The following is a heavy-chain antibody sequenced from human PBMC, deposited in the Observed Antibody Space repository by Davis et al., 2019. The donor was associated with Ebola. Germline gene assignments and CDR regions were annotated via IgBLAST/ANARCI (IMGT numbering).Heavy chain of an antibody. Sequence: GGSLRLSCAASGFTFSSYWMSWVRQAPGKGLEWVSTYGTSADTNYADSVKGRFTISRNNSKNTLYLQMNSLRAEDTAIYYCARGAYGDYIVKAFDIWGQGTKVTVSS. CDR1: GFTFSSYW. J-gene: IGHJ3*02. D-gene: IGHD4-17*01. CDR2: GTSADT. CDR3: ARGAYGDYIVKAFDI. V-gene: IGHV3-23*01.